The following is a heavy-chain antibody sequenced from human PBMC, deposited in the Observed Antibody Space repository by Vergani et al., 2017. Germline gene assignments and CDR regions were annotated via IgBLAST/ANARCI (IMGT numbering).Heavy chain of an antibody. D-gene: IGHD3-3*01. V-gene: IGHV1-8*01. CDR2: MNPNSGNT. J-gene: IGHJ6*03. CDR3: AARPSYDFWSGARGYYYYMDV. CDR1: GYTFTSYD. Sequence: QVQLVPSGAEVKKPGASVKVSCKASGYTFTSYDINWVRQATGQGLEWMGWMNPNSGNTGYAQKFQGRVTMTRNTSISTAYMELSSLRSEDTAVYYCAARPSYDFWSGARGYYYYMDVWGKGTTVTVSS.